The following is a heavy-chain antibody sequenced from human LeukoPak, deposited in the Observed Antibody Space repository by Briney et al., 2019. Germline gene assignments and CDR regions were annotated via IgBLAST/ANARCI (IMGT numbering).Heavy chain of an antibody. J-gene: IGHJ3*02. D-gene: IGHD6-19*01. Sequence: GGSLRLSCAASGFTLSSYGMHWVRQAPGKGLEWVAVISYDGSNKYYADSVKGRFTISRDNSKNTLYLQMNSLKAEDTAVYYCAKSYIAVAGDAFDIWGQGTMVTVSS. CDR1: GFTLSSYG. CDR2: ISYDGSNK. V-gene: IGHV3-30*18. CDR3: AKSYIAVAGDAFDI.